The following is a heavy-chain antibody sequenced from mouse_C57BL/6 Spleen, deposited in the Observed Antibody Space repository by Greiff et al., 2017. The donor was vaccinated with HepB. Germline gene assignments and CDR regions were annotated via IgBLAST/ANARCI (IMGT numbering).Heavy chain of an antibody. CDR3: ARNWDAGAMDY. J-gene: IGHJ4*01. D-gene: IGHD4-1*01. Sequence: EVKLQESGPELVKPGASVKISCKASGYSFTGYYMNWVKQSPEKSLEWIGEINPSTGGTTYNQKFKAKATLTVDKSSSTAYMQLKSLTSEDSAVYYCARNWDAGAMDYWGQGTSVTVSS. CDR2: INPSTGGT. V-gene: IGHV1-42*01. CDR1: GYSFTGYY.